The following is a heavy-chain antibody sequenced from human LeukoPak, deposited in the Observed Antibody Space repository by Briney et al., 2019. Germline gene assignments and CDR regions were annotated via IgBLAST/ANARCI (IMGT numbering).Heavy chain of an antibody. CDR2: IFYRGST. Sequence: SETLSLTCSVSGRSISSYYWSWIRQPPGKGLEWIGYIFYRGSTNYNPSLKGRVTISIDMSKNQFYLKLNSLTAADTAMYYCARQGTYGDLDQTNWFDPWGQGTLVTVSS. CDR3: ARQGTYGDLDQTNWFDP. V-gene: IGHV4-59*01. D-gene: IGHD4-17*01. CDR1: GRSISSYY. J-gene: IGHJ5*02.